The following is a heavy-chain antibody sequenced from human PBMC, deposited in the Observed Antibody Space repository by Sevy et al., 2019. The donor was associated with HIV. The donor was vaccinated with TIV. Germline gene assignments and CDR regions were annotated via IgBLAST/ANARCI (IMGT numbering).Heavy chain of an antibody. V-gene: IGHV3-53*01. CDR3: ARGLRQSGGSSYNWFDP. Sequence: GGSLRLSCAASGFTVSSNYMSWIRQAPGKGLEWVSVIYSGGSTYYADSVKGRFTISRDNSKNTLYLQMNSLRAEDTAVYYCARGLRQSGGSSYNWFDPWGQRTLVTVSS. CDR2: IYSGGST. CDR1: GFTVSSNY. J-gene: IGHJ5*02. D-gene: IGHD2-15*01.